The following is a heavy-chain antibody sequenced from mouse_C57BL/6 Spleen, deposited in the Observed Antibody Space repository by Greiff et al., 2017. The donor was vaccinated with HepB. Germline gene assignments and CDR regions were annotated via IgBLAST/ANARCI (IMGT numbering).Heavy chain of an antibody. V-gene: IGHV1-53*01. CDR2: INPSNGGT. CDR1: GYTFTSYW. J-gene: IGHJ4*01. CDR3: ARGAYYYGSSYYYAMDY. D-gene: IGHD1-1*01. Sequence: QVQLQQSGTELVKPGASVKLSCKASGYTFTSYWMHWVKQRPGQGLEWIGNINPSNGGTNYNEKFKSKATLTVDKSSSTAYMQLSSLTSEDSAVYYCARGAYYYGSSYYYAMDYWVKEPQSPSPQ.